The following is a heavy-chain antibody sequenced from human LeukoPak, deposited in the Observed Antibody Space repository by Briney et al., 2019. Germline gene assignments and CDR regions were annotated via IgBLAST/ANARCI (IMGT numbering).Heavy chain of an antibody. CDR2: ISSNGGST. D-gene: IGHD2-21*02. V-gene: IGHV3-64*01. J-gene: IGHJ4*02. Sequence: GGSLRLSCAASGFTFSSYAMHWVRRAPGKGLEYVSAISSNGGSTYYANSVKGRFTISRDNSKSTLYLQMGSLRAEDMAVYYCARGPLTGIVVVTATPLWYWGQGTLVTVSS. CDR1: GFTFSSYA. CDR3: ARGPLTGIVVVTATPLWY.